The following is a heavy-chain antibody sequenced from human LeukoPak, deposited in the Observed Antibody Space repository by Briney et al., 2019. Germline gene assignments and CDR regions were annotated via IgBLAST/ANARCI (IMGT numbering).Heavy chain of an antibody. D-gene: IGHD3-22*01. Sequence: GGSLRLSCAASGFTFSSYGMHWVRQAPGKGLEWVAFIRYDGSNKYYADSVKGRFTISRDNSKNTLYLQMNSLRAEDTAVYYCAREAYDSSGYPSDYWGQGTLVTVSS. CDR1: GFTFSSYG. V-gene: IGHV3-30*02. J-gene: IGHJ4*02. CDR3: AREAYDSSGYPSDY. CDR2: IRYDGSNK.